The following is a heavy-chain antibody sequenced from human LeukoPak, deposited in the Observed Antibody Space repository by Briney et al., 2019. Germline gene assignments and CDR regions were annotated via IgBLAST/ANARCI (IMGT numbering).Heavy chain of an antibody. Sequence: GGSLRLSCAASGFTFTNYAMSWVRQAPGKGLESVSTISSSGGNTYYADSVKGRFSISRDNSKNILSLLMNSLRAEDTAVYYCANPLSHRNWFDSWGQGTLVTVSS. J-gene: IGHJ5*01. CDR1: GFTFTNYA. CDR3: ANPLSHRNWFDS. V-gene: IGHV3-23*01. CDR2: ISSSGGNT.